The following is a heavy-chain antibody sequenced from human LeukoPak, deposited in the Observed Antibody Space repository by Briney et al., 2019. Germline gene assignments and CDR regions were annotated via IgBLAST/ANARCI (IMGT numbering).Heavy chain of an antibody. D-gene: IGHD3-10*01. J-gene: IGHJ4*02. CDR3: ARHYYGSGTYYHFDS. V-gene: IGHV1-18*01. CDR2: ISPDNGNT. Sequence: GASVKVSCKVSGYTLTELSMHWVRQAPGQGLEWMGWISPDNGNTNYAQKLRGRLALTTDTSTNTAYMELSSLGSDDSAVYFCARHYYGSGTYYHFDSWGPGTLVTVSS. CDR1: GYTLTELS.